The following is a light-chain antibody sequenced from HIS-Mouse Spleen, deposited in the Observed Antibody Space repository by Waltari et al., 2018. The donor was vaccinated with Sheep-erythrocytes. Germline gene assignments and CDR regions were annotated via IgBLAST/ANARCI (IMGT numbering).Light chain of an antibody. J-gene: IGLJ1*01. CDR2: DVS. Sequence: QSAPTQHRSVSGSPVQSVTISCTGTSSCVGGYNYVPWYQQHPGKAPKLKIYDVSKRPSGVPDRFSGSKSGNTASLTISGLQAEDEADYYCCSYAGSYNHVFATGTKVTVL. V-gene: IGLV2-11*01. CDR3: CSYAGSYNHV. CDR1: SSCVGGYNY.